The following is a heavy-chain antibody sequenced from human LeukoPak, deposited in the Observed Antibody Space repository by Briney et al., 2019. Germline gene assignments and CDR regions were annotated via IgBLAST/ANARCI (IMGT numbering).Heavy chain of an antibody. CDR3: ARYSVDIVATIPSPLYYYYYGMDV. Sequence: PGESLRISCKGSGYSFTSYWIGWVRQMPGKGLEWMGIIYPGDSDTRYSPSFQGQVTISADKSISTAYLQWSSLKASDTAMYYCARYSVDIVATIPSPLYYYYYGMDVWGQGTTVTVSS. J-gene: IGHJ6*02. CDR2: IYPGDSDT. V-gene: IGHV5-51*01. CDR1: GYSFTSYW. D-gene: IGHD5-12*01.